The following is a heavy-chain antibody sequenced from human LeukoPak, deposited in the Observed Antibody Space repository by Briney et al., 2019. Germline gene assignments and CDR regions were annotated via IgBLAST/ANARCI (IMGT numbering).Heavy chain of an antibody. CDR3: AMSNRGAFDI. J-gene: IGHJ3*02. V-gene: IGHV3-7*02. CDR2: IKQHGSEN. Sequence: PGGSLRLSCAASGFTFSSYWMSWVRQAAGEGMEWVANIKQHGSENSYFDSAKARLTISRYNAKTSLYLQMNSLIAEDTAVYYCAMSNRGAFDIWGQETTVTVPS. CDR1: GFTFSSYW. D-gene: IGHD1-14*01.